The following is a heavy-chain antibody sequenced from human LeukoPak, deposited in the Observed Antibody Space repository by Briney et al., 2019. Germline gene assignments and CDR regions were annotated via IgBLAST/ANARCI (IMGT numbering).Heavy chain of an antibody. Sequence: GGSLRLSCAASGFTFSSYSMNWVRQAPGKGLEWVSYISSSSSTIYYADSVKGRFTISRDNAKNSLYLQMNSLRAEDTAVYYCAREPGWWGYYYYMDVWGKGTTVTVSS. D-gene: IGHD2-15*01. V-gene: IGHV3-48*01. CDR1: GFTFSSYS. J-gene: IGHJ6*03. CDR3: AREPGWWGYYYYMDV. CDR2: ISSSSSTI.